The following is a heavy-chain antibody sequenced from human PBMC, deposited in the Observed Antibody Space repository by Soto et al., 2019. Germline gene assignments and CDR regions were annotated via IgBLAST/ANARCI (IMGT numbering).Heavy chain of an antibody. CDR1: GYTFSNHD. D-gene: IGHD3-22*01. V-gene: IGHV1-18*01. Sequence: GASVKVSCKTSGYTFSNHDLSWVRQAPGQGLEWMGLISAYNGDTKYTQKIQGRVTMTTDASTTTAYLELRSLRSDDTAVYYCARGVDTSGSSVGDAFDIWGQGTMVTVSS. CDR2: ISAYNGDT. CDR3: ARGVDTSGSSVGDAFDI. J-gene: IGHJ3*02.